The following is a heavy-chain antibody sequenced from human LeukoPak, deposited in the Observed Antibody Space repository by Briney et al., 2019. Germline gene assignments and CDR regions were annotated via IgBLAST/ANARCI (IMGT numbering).Heavy chain of an antibody. CDR1: GGSTRNDY. CDR2: IYYSGSS. J-gene: IGHJ4*02. V-gene: IGHV4-59*01. Sequence: PSETLSLTCTVSGGSTRNDYWSWIRQPPGKGLEWIGYIYYSGSSNYNPSLKSRVTISVDTSRNQSSLKLRSVTAADTAVYYCARGGSSGWSDYWGQGTLVTVSS. CDR3: ARGGSSGWSDY. D-gene: IGHD6-19*01.